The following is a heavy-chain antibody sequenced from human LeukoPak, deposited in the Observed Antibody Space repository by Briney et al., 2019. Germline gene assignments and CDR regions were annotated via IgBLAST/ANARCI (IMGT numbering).Heavy chain of an antibody. CDR1: GYTFTSYG. V-gene: IGHV1-18*01. CDR2: ISAYNGNT. Sequence: ASVRVSCKASGYTFTSYGISWVRQAPGQGLEWMGWISAYNGNTNYAQKLQGRVTMTTDTSTSTAYMELRSLRSDDTAVYYCARDLVGGYSYGQASDYWGQGTLVTVSS. CDR3: ARDLVGGYSYGQASDY. J-gene: IGHJ4*02. D-gene: IGHD5-18*01.